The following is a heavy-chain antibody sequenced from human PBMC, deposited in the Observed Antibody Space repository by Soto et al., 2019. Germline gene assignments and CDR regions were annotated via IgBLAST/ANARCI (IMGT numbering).Heavy chain of an antibody. CDR1: GGSISSTTYY. CDR2: IYYSGST. CDR3: ARYARGYSSSWYGNWFDP. J-gene: IGHJ5*02. Sequence: SETLSLTCTVSGGSISSTTYYWGWIRQPPGKGLEWNGSIYYSGSTYYNPSLKSRVTISVDTSKNQFSLKLSSVTAADTAVYYCARYARGYSSSWYGNWFDPWGQGTLVTVSS. V-gene: IGHV4-39*01. D-gene: IGHD6-13*01.